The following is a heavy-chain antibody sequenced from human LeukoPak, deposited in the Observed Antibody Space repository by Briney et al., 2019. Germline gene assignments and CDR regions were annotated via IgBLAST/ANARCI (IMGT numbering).Heavy chain of an antibody. V-gene: IGHV4-4*07. CDR2: IYTSGST. CDR1: GGSISSDY. Sequence: SETLSLTCTVSGGSISSDYWSCMRRPARKGLEGIGGIYTSGSTNYNPSLKSRVTMSVDTSKNQFSLKLSSVTAADTAVYYCARDPVGATAIHAFDIWGQGTMVTVSS. CDR3: ARDPVGATAIHAFDI. D-gene: IGHD1-26*01. J-gene: IGHJ3*02.